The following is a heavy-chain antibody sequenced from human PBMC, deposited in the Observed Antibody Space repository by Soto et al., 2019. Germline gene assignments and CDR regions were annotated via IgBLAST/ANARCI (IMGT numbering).Heavy chain of an antibody. CDR3: XXDSQYSTSWQRFDS. V-gene: IGHV1-18*01. CDR1: GYTFTNYA. Sequence: QVQLVQSGGELKKPGASVKVSCKASGYTFTNYAISWVRQAPGRGLEWMGWVNTYNGNPNYAQIFQGRVTMTTDTXXXXXXXXXXXXXXXXXXXXXXXXDSQYSTSWQRFDSWGQGTLVTVSS. CDR2: VNTYNGNP. D-gene: IGHD6-13*01. J-gene: IGHJ4*02.